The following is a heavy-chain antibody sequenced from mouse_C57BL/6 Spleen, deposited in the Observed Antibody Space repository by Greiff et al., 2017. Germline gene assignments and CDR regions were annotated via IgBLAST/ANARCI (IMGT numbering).Heavy chain of an antibody. CDR2: IDPSDSYT. CDR3: ARSGMRRGGFDY. CDR1: GYTFTSYW. V-gene: IGHV1-59*01. J-gene: IGHJ2*01. Sequence: QVQLQQPGAELVRPGTSVKLSCKASGYTFTSYWMHWVKQRPGQGLEWIGVIDPSDSYTNYNQKFKGKATLTVDTSSSTAYMQLSSLTSEDSAVYYCARSGMRRGGFDYWGQGTTLTVSS. D-gene: IGHD3-1*01.